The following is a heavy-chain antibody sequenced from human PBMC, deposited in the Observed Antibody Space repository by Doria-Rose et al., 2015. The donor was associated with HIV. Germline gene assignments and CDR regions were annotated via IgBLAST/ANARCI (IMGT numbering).Heavy chain of an antibody. Sequence: QVQLQESGPGLVKPSETLSLTCTVSGGSVASGTPYWDWIRQTPGKGLEWIGTIYYSGTTYYNPSLRVRVTISLHTTMTQYPMKLISVTAADTGVYYCAKQAVNWFDPWGQGTLVTVSS. CDR1: GGSVASGTPY. CDR3: AKQAVNWFDP. CDR2: IYYSGTT. D-gene: IGHD6-25*01. J-gene: IGHJ5*02. V-gene: IGHV4-39*01.